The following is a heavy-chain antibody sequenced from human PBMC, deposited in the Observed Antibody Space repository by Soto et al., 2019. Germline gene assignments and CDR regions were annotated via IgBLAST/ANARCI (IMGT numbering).Heavy chain of an antibody. J-gene: IGHJ4*02. Sequence: GGSLRLSCSVSDFAFSTYAMHWVRQAPGKGLEYVSAISYTGITTYYADSVKGRFTISRDNSKNTLYLQMNSLRSEDTAVYYCVKVPYSGEGYWGQGTLVTVSS. CDR2: ISYTGITT. V-gene: IGHV3-64D*08. D-gene: IGHD5-12*01. CDR3: VKVPYSGEGY. CDR1: DFAFSTYA.